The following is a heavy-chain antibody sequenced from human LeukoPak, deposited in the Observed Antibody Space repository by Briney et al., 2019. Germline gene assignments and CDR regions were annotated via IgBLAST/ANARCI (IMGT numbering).Heavy chain of an antibody. J-gene: IGHJ6*03. D-gene: IGHD3-10*01. Sequence: TGGSLRLSCAAPGFTFSSYEMNWVRQAPGKGLEWVSYISSSGSTIYYADSVKGRFTISRDNAKNSLYLQMNSLRAEDTAVYYCAKLGKTENHYGSGRFSYYYYMDVWGKGTTVTISS. CDR1: GFTFSSYE. V-gene: IGHV3-48*03. CDR2: ISSSGSTI. CDR3: AKLGKTENHYGSGRFSYYYYMDV.